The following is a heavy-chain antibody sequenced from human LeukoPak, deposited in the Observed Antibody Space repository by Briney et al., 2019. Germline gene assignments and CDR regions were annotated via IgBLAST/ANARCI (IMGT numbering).Heavy chain of an antibody. J-gene: IGHJ3*02. CDR1: GFXFSNAW. Sequence: GGSLRLSCAASGFXFSNAWMSWVRQAPGKGREWVGRIKSKTDGGTTDYAAPVKGRFTISRDDSKTTLYLQMNSLKTEDTAVYYCTTHYYDSSGYYHGYAFDIWGQGTMVTVSS. V-gene: IGHV3-15*01. D-gene: IGHD3-22*01. CDR3: TTHYYDSSGYYHGYAFDI. CDR2: IKSKTDGGTT.